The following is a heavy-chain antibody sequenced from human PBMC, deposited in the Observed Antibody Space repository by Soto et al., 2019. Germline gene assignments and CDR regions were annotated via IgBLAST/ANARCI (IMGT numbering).Heavy chain of an antibody. Sequence: GASVKVSCKASRFTSTTSAVQWVRQARGQRLEWIGWIVLGSGNTHYAQKSQERVTITRDMSTSTAYMELSSLRSEDTAVYYCAAGDLQLVRASWGQGTLVTVS. CDR1: RFTSTTSA. J-gene: IGHJ5*02. V-gene: IGHV1-58*01. CDR3: AAGDLQLVRAS. CDR2: IVLGSGNT. D-gene: IGHD6-13*01.